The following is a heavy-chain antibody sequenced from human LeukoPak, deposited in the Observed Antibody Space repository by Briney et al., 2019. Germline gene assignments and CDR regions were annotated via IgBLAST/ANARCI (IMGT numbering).Heavy chain of an antibody. J-gene: IGHJ4*02. Sequence: PGGSLRLSCAASGFTFDDYTMHWVRQAPGKGLEWVSLISWDGGSTYYADSVKGRFTISRDNSKNSLHLQMNSLRTEDTALYYCAKARRRDTYYFDYWGQGTLVTVSS. V-gene: IGHV3-43*01. D-gene: IGHD5-24*01. CDR2: ISWDGGST. CDR3: AKARRRDTYYFDY. CDR1: GFTFDDYT.